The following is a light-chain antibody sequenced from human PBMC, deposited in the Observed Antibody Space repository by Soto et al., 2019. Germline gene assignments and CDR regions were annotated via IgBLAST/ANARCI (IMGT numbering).Light chain of an antibody. CDR2: GDN. V-gene: IGLV1-40*01. CDR1: RSNIGAGYD. J-gene: IGLJ3*02. Sequence: QSVLTQPPSVSGAPGQRVTISCTGSRSNIGAGYDVHWYQQLPGPAPKLLISGDNNRPSGVPDRVSGSKSGPSASLASTGLQAEDEADYYCQSYDSSLRAWVFGGGTKLTVL. CDR3: QSYDSSLRAWV.